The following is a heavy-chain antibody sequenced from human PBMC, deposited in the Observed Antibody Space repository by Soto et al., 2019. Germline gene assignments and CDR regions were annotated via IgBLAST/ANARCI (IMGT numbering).Heavy chain of an antibody. CDR2: ISAYNGNT. D-gene: IGHD6-13*01. V-gene: IGHV1-18*01. Sequence: PEETVKVSCKASGYTFTSYGISWVRQATGQGLEWMGWISAYNGNTNYAQKLQGRVTMTRDTSISTAYMELSRLRSDDTAVYYCARATSATGIAAAGILPYYCNYMDVWGKGTTVTVSS. CDR1: GYTFTSYG. J-gene: IGHJ6*03. CDR3: ARATSATGIAAAGILPYYCNYMDV.